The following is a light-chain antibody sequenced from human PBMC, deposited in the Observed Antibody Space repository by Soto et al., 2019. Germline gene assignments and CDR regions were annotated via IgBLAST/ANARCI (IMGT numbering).Light chain of an antibody. CDR3: QQRSNGQT. V-gene: IGKV3-11*01. CDR1: QSVSSY. J-gene: IGKJ1*01. CDR2: DAS. Sequence: EIVLTQSPAPLSLSPGERATLSCRASQSVSSYFAWYQQKPGQAPRLLIYDASNRATGIPARFSGSGSGTDFTLTISSLEPEDLAVSYCQQRSNGQTFRRGTMVEI.